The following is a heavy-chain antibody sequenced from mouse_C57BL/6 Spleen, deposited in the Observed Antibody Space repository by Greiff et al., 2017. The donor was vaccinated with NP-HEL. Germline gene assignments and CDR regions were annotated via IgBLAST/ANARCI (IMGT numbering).Heavy chain of an antibody. Sequence: VKLQESGAELVRPGASVTLSCKASGYTFTDYEMHWVKQTPVHGLEWIGAIDPETGGTAYNQKFKGKAILTADKSSSTAYMELRSLTSEDSAVYYCTKRMGNHWYFDVWGTGTTVTVSS. J-gene: IGHJ1*03. V-gene: IGHV1-15*01. D-gene: IGHD2-1*01. CDR3: TKRMGNHWYFDV. CDR1: GYTFTDYE. CDR2: IDPETGGT.